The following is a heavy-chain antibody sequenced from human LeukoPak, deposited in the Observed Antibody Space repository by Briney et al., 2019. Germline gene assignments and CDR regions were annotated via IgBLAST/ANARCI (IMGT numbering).Heavy chain of an antibody. J-gene: IGHJ6*02. CDR1: GLTFSGYD. D-gene: IGHD3-16*01. CDR2: MSYGGQNE. Sequence: GGSLRLSCAASGLTFSGYDMHWVRQAPGKGPEWVAVMSYGGQNERYADSVKGRFTVSRDNSKNTLYLQMKNLRVEHTAVYYCAKGLHGGVGYGVDVWGQGTTVSVSS. CDR3: AKGLHGGVGYGVDV. V-gene: IGHV3-30*18.